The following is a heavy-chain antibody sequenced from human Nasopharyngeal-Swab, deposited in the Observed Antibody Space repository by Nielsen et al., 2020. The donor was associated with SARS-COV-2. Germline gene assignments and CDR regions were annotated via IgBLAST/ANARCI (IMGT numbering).Heavy chain of an antibody. J-gene: IGHJ1*01. CDR2: IFPGDSET. V-gene: IGHV5-51*01. CDR1: GYTFTSFW. Sequence: GESLKISCQASGYTFTSFWNGWVRQMPGKGLEWMGIIFPGDSETRYSPSFQGQVTISADKSITTAYLQWRSLKASDTAMYYCARPGGYCSGGNCYSAEYFQYWGQGTLVTVSS. D-gene: IGHD2-15*01. CDR3: ARPGGYCSGGNCYSAEYFQY.